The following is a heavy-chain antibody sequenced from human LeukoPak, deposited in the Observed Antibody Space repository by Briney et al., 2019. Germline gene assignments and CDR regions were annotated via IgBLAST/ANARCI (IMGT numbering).Heavy chain of an antibody. CDR3: ARTVSCSSTSCYLSDY. CDR1: GYTFTSYG. D-gene: IGHD2-2*01. CDR2: ISAYNGNT. Sequence: GASVKVSCKASGYTFTSYGISWVRQAPGQGLEWTGWISAYNGNTNYAQKLQGRVTMTTDTSTSTAYMELRSLRSDDTAVYYCARTVSCSSTSCYLSDYWGQGTLVTVSS. J-gene: IGHJ4*02. V-gene: IGHV1-18*01.